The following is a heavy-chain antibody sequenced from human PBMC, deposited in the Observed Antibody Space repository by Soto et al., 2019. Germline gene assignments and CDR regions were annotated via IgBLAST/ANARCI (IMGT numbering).Heavy chain of an antibody. CDR1: GGTFSSYA. Sequence: QVQLVQSGAEVKKPGSSVKVSCKASGGTFSSYAISWVRQAPGQGLEWMGGIIPIFGTANYAQKFQGRVTITADASTSTAYMELSSLRSEDTAVYYCARGDGKDIVVVVAATRYYYYGMDVWGQGPTVTVSS. J-gene: IGHJ6*02. CDR3: ARGDGKDIVVVVAATRYYYYGMDV. CDR2: IIPIFGTA. V-gene: IGHV1-69*01. D-gene: IGHD2-15*01.